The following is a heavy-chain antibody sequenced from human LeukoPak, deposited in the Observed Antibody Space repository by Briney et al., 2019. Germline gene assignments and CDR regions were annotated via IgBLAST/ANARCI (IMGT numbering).Heavy chain of an antibody. CDR2: IKPDGSET. J-gene: IGHJ4*02. CDR1: GFTFSTYW. D-gene: IGHD1-26*01. CDR3: ARDRGGSYSAIDY. V-gene: IGHV3-7*01. Sequence: GGSLRLSCAASGFTFSTYWMTWVRQAPGQGLEWVANIKPDGSETYYVDPVKGRFTISRDNAKTFLYLQMNSLRAEDTAVYYCARDRGGSYSAIDYWGQGTLVTVSS.